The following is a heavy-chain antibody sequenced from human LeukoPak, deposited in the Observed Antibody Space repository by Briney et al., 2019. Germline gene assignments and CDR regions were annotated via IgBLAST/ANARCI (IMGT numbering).Heavy chain of an antibody. CDR2: IRYDGGNK. CDR3: ANIVVVPAAYDY. J-gene: IGHJ4*02. D-gene: IGHD2-2*01. V-gene: IGHV3-30*02. Sequence: PGGSLRLSCAASGFTFSSYGMHWVRQAPGKGLEWVAFIRYDGGNKYYADSVKGRFTISRDNSKNTLYLQMNSLRAEDTAVYYCANIVVVPAAYDYWGQGTLVTVSS. CDR1: GFTFSSYG.